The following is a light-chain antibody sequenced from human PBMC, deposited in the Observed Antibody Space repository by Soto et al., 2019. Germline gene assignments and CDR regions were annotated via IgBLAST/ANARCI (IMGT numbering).Light chain of an antibody. CDR3: AAWDDRLTDVR. Sequence: QAVVTQPPSVSGTPGQRVTISCSGGSSNIGSNIVSWYQLLPGTAPKLLISNNNQRPSGVPDRFSGSKSGTSASLTISGLQSEDEADYYCAAWDDRLTDVRFGGGTKLTVL. CDR1: SSNIGSNI. CDR2: NNN. J-gene: IGLJ2*01. V-gene: IGLV1-44*01.